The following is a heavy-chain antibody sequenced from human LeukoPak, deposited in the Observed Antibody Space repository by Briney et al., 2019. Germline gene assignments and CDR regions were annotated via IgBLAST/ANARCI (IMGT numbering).Heavy chain of an antibody. V-gene: IGHV1-2*02. CDR3: ARDWSGYSYGFFDY. J-gene: IGHJ4*02. D-gene: IGHD5-18*01. CDR2: INPNSGGT. Sequence: ASVKVSCKASGYTCTGYYMHWVRQAPGQGLEWTGWINPNSGGTNYAQKFQGRVTMTRDTSISTAYMELSRLRSDDTAVYYCARDWSGYSYGFFDYWGQGALVTVSS. CDR1: GYTCTGYY.